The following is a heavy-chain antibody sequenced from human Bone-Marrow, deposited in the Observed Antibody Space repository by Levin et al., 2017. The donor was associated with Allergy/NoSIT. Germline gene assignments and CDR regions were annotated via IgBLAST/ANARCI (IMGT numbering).Heavy chain of an antibody. Sequence: LSLTCAASGFPFSSYSMNWVRQAPGKGLEWVSYISSSSSTIYYADSVKGRFTISRDNAKNSLYLQMNSLRDEDTAVYYCARELGVRRGYSGYGYYYYGMDGWGQGTTVTVSS. CDR1: GFPFSSYS. J-gene: IGHJ6*02. D-gene: IGHD5-12*01. CDR3: ARELGVRRGYSGYGYYYYGMDG. V-gene: IGHV3-48*02. CDR2: ISSSSSTI.